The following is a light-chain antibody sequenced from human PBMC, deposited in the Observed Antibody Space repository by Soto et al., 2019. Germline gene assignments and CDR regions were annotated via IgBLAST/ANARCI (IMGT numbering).Light chain of an antibody. V-gene: IGKV1-39*01. CDR2: AAS. Sequence: DIQMTQSPSSLSASVGDRVTITCRASQSISSFLNWYQQKPGKAPKPLIYAASSLQSGVPARFSGSGSGIDFTLIISSLQPEDFATYYCQQSYSVPCTFGQGTKLEIK. J-gene: IGKJ2*02. CDR3: QQSYSVPCT. CDR1: QSISSF.